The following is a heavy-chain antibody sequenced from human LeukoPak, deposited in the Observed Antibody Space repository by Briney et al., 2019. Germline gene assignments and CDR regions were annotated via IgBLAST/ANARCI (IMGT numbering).Heavy chain of an antibody. CDR1: GFTFSKYA. Sequence: GGSLRLSYAASGFTFSKYAMSWVRQVPGKGLEWVSAIIGSGDYTYYADSVKGRFTISRDNSKHSLFLHMNSLKAEDTAVYYYAKDMYFYGSGSFFWGQGTLVTVSS. J-gene: IGHJ4*02. D-gene: IGHD3-10*01. CDR3: AKDMYFYGSGSFF. CDR2: IIGSGDYT. V-gene: IGHV3-23*01.